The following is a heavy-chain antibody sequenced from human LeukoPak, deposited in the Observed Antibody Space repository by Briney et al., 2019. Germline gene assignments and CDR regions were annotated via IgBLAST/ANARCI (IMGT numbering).Heavy chain of an antibody. D-gene: IGHD1-1*01. J-gene: IGHJ4*02. CDR2: IYYSGTT. Sequence: SETLSLTCTVSGGSISSSSYYWGWIRQPPAKGLEWMGSIYYSGTTYYNPSRKSRVTISVDTAKNQFSLELSSVTAADTAVYYCARHTSHTIGTGDFDYWGQGTLVTVSS. CDR1: GGSISSSSYY. CDR3: ARHTSHTIGTGDFDY. V-gene: IGHV4-39*01.